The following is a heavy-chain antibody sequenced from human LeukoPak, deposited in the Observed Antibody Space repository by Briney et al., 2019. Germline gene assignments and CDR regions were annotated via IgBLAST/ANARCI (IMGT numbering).Heavy chain of an antibody. D-gene: IGHD6-19*01. Sequence: GGSLRPSCAASGFIFSDYYMSWIRQAPAKGLEWVSYISSGGSTIYYADSVKGRFTISRDNAKNSLYLQMNSLRAEDTAVYYCAKLAVAGSYYYYYMDVWGKGTTVTISS. CDR1: GFIFSDYY. V-gene: IGHV3-11*04. CDR2: ISSGGSTI. CDR3: AKLAVAGSYYYYYMDV. J-gene: IGHJ6*03.